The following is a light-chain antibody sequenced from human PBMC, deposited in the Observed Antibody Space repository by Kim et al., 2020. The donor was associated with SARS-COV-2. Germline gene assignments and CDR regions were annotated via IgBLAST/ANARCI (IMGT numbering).Light chain of an antibody. J-gene: IGLJ2*01. CDR3: QAWDSSFVV. CDR2: QDS. CDR1: KLGDKY. Sequence: VSPGQTASLTCSGDKLGDKYACWYQQKPGQSPVLVIYQDSKRPSGIPERFSGSNSGNTATLTISGTQAMDEADYYCQAWDSSFVVFGGGTQLTVL. V-gene: IGLV3-1*01.